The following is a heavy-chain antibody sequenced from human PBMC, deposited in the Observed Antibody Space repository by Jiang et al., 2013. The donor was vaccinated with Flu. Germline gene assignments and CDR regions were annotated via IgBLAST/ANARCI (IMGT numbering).Heavy chain of an antibody. CDR3: ARVNCSGGSCYLDY. CDR1: GGSISSGSYY. Sequence: GPGLVKPSQTLSLTCTVSGGSISSGSYYWSWIRQPAGKGLEWIGRIYTSGSTNYNPSLKSRVTISVDTSKNQFSLKLSSVTAADTAVYYCARVNCSGGSCYLDYWGQGTLVTVSS. V-gene: IGHV4-61*02. CDR2: IYTSGST. D-gene: IGHD2-15*01. J-gene: IGHJ4*02.